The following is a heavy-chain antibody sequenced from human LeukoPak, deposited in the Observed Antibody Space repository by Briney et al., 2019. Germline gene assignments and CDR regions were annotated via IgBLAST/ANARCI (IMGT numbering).Heavy chain of an antibody. Sequence: ASVQVSCQASGYTFTSYGISWVRQAPGQGLEWMGWISASNGNTNSAQKLQGRVTMTTDTSTSTAYMELRSLRSDDTAVYYCARDRHDYDILTGYYNLDAFDIWGQGTMVTVSS. CDR1: GYTFTSYG. CDR3: ARDRHDYDILTGYYNLDAFDI. D-gene: IGHD3-9*01. J-gene: IGHJ3*02. CDR2: ISASNGNT. V-gene: IGHV1-18*04.